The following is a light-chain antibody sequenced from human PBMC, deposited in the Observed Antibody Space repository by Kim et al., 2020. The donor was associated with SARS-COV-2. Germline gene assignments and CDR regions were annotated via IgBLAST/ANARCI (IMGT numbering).Light chain of an antibody. CDR2: GKN. V-gene: IGLV3-19*01. CDR3: NSRDSSGNHLGV. J-gene: IGLJ3*02. Sequence: LGQTVRITCQGDILRSYYPSWYQQKPGQAPVLVIYGKNNRPSGIPDRFSGSSSGNTASLTITGAQAEDEADYYCNSRDSSGNHLGVFGGGTQLTVL. CDR1: ILRSYY.